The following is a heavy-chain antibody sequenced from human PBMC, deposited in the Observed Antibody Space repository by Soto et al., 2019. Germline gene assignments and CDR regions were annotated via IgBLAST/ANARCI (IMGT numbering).Heavy chain of an antibody. J-gene: IGHJ5*02. Sequence: SETLSLTCTVSGDSVSSASFYCIWIRQAPGKGLEWIGFIYFSGSTNYNPSLKSRVTMSLDTSKNQLSLNLSSVTPADTAVYYCARVNSGRNWFDPRGQGTLVTVSS. CDR2: IYFSGST. CDR1: GDSVSSASFY. D-gene: IGHD6-19*01. V-gene: IGHV4-61*01. CDR3: ARVNSGRNWFDP.